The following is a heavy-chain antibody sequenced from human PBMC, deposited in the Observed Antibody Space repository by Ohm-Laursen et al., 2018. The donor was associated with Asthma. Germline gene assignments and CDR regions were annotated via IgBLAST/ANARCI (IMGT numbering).Heavy chain of an antibody. V-gene: IGHV3-30*18. J-gene: IGHJ6*02. D-gene: IGHD4-11*01. CDR2: ISYDGSNK. CDR1: GFIFSNYA. Sequence: SLRLSCSASGFIFSNYAVHWVRQAPGKGLEWVAVISYDGSNKYYADSVKGRFTISRDNSKNTLYLQMNSLRAEDTAVYYCAKFGRDYRSHGMDVWGQGTTVTVSS. CDR3: AKFGRDYRSHGMDV.